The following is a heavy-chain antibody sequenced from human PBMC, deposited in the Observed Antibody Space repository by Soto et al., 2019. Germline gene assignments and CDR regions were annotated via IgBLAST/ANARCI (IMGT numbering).Heavy chain of an antibody. V-gene: IGHV2-5*02. CDR2: IYWDDSK. J-gene: IGHJ4*02. CDR1: GFSLTTDRVG. CDR3: SRAYGGRSLY. D-gene: IGHD1-26*01. Sequence: QITLKESGPTLVKPTQTLTLTCTFSGFSLTTDRVGVGWIRQPPGEALEWLAVIYWDDSKTYRPSLESRLTVTKDTSKNRVALTMTTLDSVDTATYYCSRAYGGRSLYWGQGTLVTVSS.